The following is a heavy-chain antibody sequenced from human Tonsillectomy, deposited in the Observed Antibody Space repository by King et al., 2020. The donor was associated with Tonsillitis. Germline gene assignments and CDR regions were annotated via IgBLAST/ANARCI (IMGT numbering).Heavy chain of an antibody. J-gene: IGHJ5*01. CDR3: ARDRGCGELRGGFDS. V-gene: IGHV3-20*04. Sequence: VQLVESGGGVVRPGGSLRLSCEASGFIFDDYGMTWVRQAPGKGLEWVASINWNGGGTNYADSMEGRFTIPRDNAKNPLYLQINSLTAEDTAFYYCARDRGCGELRGGFDSWGQGTLVIVSS. CDR2: INWNGGGT. CDR1: GFIFDDYG. D-gene: IGHD3-10*01.